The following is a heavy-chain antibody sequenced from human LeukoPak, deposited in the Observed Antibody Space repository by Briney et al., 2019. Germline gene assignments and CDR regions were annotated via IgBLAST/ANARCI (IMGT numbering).Heavy chain of an antibody. V-gene: IGHV1-2*02. Sequence: ASVKVSCKASGYTFTGYHMHWVRQAPAQGLEGMGWINPNSCGTNYAQKFQGRVTMTRDTSISTAYMELSRLRSDDTAVYYCARVLSTDYSNGENWFDPWGQGTLVTVSS. CDR2: INPNSCGT. CDR1: GYTFTGYH. CDR3: ARVLSTDYSNGENWFDP. J-gene: IGHJ5*02. D-gene: IGHD4-11*01.